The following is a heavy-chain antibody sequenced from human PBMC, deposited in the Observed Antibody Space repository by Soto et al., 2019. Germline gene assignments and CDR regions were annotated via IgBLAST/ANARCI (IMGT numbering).Heavy chain of an antibody. V-gene: IGHV4-59*01. CDR1: GGSISSYY. Sequence: PSETLSLTCPVSGGSISSYYWSWIRQPPWKGLEWIGYIYYSGSTNYNPSLKSRVTISVDTSKNQFSLKLSSVTAAGTAVYYCARRSYCSSTSCFHYFDYWGQGTLVTVS. CDR2: IYYSGST. CDR3: ARRSYCSSTSCFHYFDY. D-gene: IGHD2-2*01. J-gene: IGHJ4*02.